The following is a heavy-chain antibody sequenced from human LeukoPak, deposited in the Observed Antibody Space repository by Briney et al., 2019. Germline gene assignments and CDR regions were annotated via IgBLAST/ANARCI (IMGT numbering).Heavy chain of an antibody. Sequence: SVKVSCKASGGTFSSYAISWVRQAPGQGLEWMGVIIPIFGTANYAQKFQGRVTITADKSTSTAYMDLSSLRSEDTAVYYCATGYCTSTSCQLDYWGQGTLVTVSS. CDR1: GGTFSSYA. CDR3: ATGYCTSTSCQLDY. CDR2: IIPIFGTA. D-gene: IGHD2-2*01. J-gene: IGHJ4*02. V-gene: IGHV1-69*06.